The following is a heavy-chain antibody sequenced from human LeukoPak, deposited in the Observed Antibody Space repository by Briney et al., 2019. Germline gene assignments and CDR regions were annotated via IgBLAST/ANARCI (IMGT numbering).Heavy chain of an antibody. D-gene: IGHD3-10*01. CDR2: IYPGDSDT. CDR3: ASSRLTPGFAFDI. J-gene: IGHJ3*02. V-gene: IGHV5-51*01. CDR1: GYSFTSYW. Sequence: GESLKTSCKGSGYSFTSYWIAWFGKLPGKGLDWIGIIYPGDSDTRYSPSFQGQVTISADKSISTAYLQWSSLKASDTAMYYCASSRLTPGFAFDIWGQGTMVTVSS.